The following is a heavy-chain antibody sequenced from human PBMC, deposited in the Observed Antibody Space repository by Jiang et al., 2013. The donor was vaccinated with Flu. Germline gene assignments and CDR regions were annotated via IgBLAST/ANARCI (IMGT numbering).Heavy chain of an antibody. CDR3: ARGIRNYYGLDV. CDR2: INSDGSTT. CDR1: GFTFSIYW. V-gene: IGHV3-74*01. J-gene: IGHJ6*02. D-gene: IGHD5-18*01. Sequence: QLVESGGGLVQPGGSLRLSCAASGFTFSIYWMHWVRQAPGKGLVWVSRINSDGSTTNYADSVKGRFTISRGNAKNTLYLQMNSLRAEDTAVYFCARGIRNYYGLDVWGQGTTVTVSS.